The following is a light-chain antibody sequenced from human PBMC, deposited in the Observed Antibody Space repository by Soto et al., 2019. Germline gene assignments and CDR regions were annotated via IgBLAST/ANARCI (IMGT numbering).Light chain of an antibody. CDR3: QQDNNWPPIT. V-gene: IGKV3-15*01. CDR2: GAS. CDR1: QSVSSN. J-gene: IGKJ5*01. Sequence: EIVMTQSPATLSVSPGERATLSCRASQSVSSNLAWYQQKPGQAPKLLIYGASTRATGIPARFSGSGSGTEFTLTISSLPSEDFAVAYCQQDNNWPPITFGQGTRLEIK.